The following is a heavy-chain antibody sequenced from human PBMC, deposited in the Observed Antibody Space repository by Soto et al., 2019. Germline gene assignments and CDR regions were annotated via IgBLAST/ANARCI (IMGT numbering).Heavy chain of an antibody. Sequence: TGGSLTVSCAASGFNVSSNYMSWVRQAPGKGLEWLSVIYSGGSTYYAESVKGRFTISRDNSKNTLNLQMNALRVEDTAVYYCARGPHAGISTSWGQGTLVTVSS. CDR3: ARGPHAGISTS. J-gene: IGHJ4*02. V-gene: IGHV3-53*01. CDR1: GFNVSSNY. D-gene: IGHD2-2*01. CDR2: IYSGGST.